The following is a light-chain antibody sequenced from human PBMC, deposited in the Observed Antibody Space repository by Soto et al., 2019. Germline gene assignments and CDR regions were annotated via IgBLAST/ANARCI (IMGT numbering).Light chain of an antibody. CDR2: WAS. J-gene: IGKJ2*01. V-gene: IGKV4-1*01. CDR3: QQYYNTPYT. Sequence: DIMMTQSPDSLAVSLGERATINCKSSQSVLYSSNNKNYLTWYQQKPGQPPKLLIYWASTRESGVPDRFSGSGSGTDFTLTISSLQAEDVAVYYCQQYYNTPYTFGQGTMMEIK. CDR1: QSVLYSSNNKNY.